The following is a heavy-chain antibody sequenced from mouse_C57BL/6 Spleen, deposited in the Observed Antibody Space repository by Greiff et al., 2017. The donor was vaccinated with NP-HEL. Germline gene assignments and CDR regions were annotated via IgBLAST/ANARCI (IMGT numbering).Heavy chain of an antibody. CDR2: IDPSDSET. D-gene: IGHD4-1*01. V-gene: IGHV1-52*01. CDR3: ARGTWDAMDY. CDR1: GYTFTSYW. Sequence: VQLQQPGAELVRPGSSVKLSCKASGYTFTSYWMHWVKQRPIQGLEWIGNIDPSDSETHYNQKFKDKATLTVDKSSSTAYMQLSSLTSEDSAVYYCARGTWDAMDYWGQGTSVTVSS. J-gene: IGHJ4*01.